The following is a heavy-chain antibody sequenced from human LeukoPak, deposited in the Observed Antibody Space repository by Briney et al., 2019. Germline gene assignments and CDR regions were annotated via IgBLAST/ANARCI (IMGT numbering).Heavy chain of an antibody. J-gene: IGHJ3*02. CDR3: AREPDIVVVPAAISAFDI. Sequence: GGSLRLSCAASGFTFSSYEMNWVRQAPGKGLEWVSYISSSGSTIYYADSVKGRFTISRDNAKNSLYLQMNSLRAEDMAVYYCAREPDIVVVPAAISAFDIWGQGTMVTVSS. CDR2: ISSSGSTI. CDR1: GFTFSSYE. V-gene: IGHV3-48*03. D-gene: IGHD2-2*01.